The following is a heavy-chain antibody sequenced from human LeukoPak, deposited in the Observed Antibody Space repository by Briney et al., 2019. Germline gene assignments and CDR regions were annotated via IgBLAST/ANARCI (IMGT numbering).Heavy chain of an antibody. Sequence: SETLSLTCTVSGGSISSYYWSWIRQPAGKGLEWIGRIYTSGSTNYNPSLKSRVTMSVDTSKNQFSLKLSSVIAADTAVYYCARGIVVVPAAPQSIAAPLFDYWGQGTLVTVSS. CDR2: IYTSGST. D-gene: IGHD2-2*01. J-gene: IGHJ4*02. V-gene: IGHV4-4*07. CDR1: GGSISSYY. CDR3: ARGIVVVPAAPQSIAAPLFDY.